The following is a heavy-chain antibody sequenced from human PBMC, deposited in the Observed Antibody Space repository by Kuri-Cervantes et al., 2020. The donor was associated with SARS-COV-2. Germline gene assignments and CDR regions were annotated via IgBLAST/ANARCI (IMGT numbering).Heavy chain of an antibody. Sequence: GESLKISCAASGFTFSSYGMHWVRQAPGKGLEWVAVIWYDGSNKYYADSVKGRFTISRDNAKNSLYLQMNSLRAEDTALYYCAKVGRRRWYYYYYMDVWGKGTTVTCSS. D-gene: IGHD1-1*01. CDR1: GFTFSSYG. CDR3: AKVGRRRWYYYYYMDV. J-gene: IGHJ6*03. CDR2: IWYDGSNK. V-gene: IGHV3-33*03.